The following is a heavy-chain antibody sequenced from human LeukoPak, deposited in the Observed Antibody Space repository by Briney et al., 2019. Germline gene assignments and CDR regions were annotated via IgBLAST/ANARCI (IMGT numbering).Heavy chain of an antibody. Sequence: PSETLSLTCAVYGGSFSGYYWSWIRQPPGKGLEWIGEINHSGSTNYNPSLKSRVTISVDTSKNQFSLKLSSVTAADTAVDYFAREKVDHYVWGSYRLYHFDYWAQGPLVPVSS. D-gene: IGHD3-16*02. CDR3: AREKVDHYVWGSYRLYHFDY. CDR1: GGSFSGYY. J-gene: IGHJ4*02. V-gene: IGHV4-34*01. CDR2: INHSGST.